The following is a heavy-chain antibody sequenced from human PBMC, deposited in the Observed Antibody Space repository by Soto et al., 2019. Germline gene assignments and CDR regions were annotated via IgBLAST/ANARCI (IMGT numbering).Heavy chain of an antibody. CDR2: IIPIFGTA. D-gene: IGHD1-26*01. Sequence: GASVKVSCKASGGTFSSYAISWVRQAPGQGLEWMGGIIPIFGTANYAQKFQGRVTITADESTSTAYMELSSLRSEDTAVYYCASSSEHSGSYYDIDDWGQGIRVTVAS. J-gene: IGHJ4*02. CDR3: ASSSEHSGSYYDIDD. CDR1: GGTFSSYA. V-gene: IGHV1-69*13.